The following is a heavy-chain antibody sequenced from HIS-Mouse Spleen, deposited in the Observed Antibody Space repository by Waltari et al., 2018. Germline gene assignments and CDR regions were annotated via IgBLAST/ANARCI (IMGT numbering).Heavy chain of an antibody. Sequence: QVQLQEPGPGLVKPSQTISLTCTVPGGSISSGGSYWIWYRQHPGKGLGWIGYIYYSGSTYYNPSLKSRVTISVDTSKNQFSLKLSSVTAADTAVYYCARDWRGTPGYSYDYGMDVWGQGTTFTVSS. CDR2: IYYSGST. D-gene: IGHD5-18*01. CDR3: ARDWRGTPGYSYDYGMDV. V-gene: IGHV4-31*03. J-gene: IGHJ6*02. CDR1: GGSISSGGSY.